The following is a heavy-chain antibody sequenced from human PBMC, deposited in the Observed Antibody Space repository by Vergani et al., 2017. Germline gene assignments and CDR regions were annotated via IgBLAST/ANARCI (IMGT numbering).Heavy chain of an antibody. CDR1: GFTFSSYS. CDR2: ISSSSSYI. J-gene: IGHJ4*02. CDR3: ASTAAVAGSY. V-gene: IGHV3-21*01. D-gene: IGHD6-19*01. Sequence: EVQLVESGGGLVKPGGSLRLSCAASGFTFSSYSMNWVRQAPGKGLEWVSSISSSSSYIYHADSVKGRFTISRDNAKNSLYLQMNSLRAEDTSVYYCASTAAVAGSYWGQGALVTVSS.